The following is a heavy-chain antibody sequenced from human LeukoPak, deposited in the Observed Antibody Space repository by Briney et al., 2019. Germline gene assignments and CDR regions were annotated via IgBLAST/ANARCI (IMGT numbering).Heavy chain of an antibody. CDR3: AKGYGGNGPVFDY. Sequence: GGSLRLSCAASGFTFDDYAMHWVRQAPGKGLEWVSGISWNSGSIGYADSVKGRFTISRDNAKNSLYLQMNSLRAEDMALYYCAKGYGGNGPVFDYWGQGTLVTVSS. J-gene: IGHJ4*02. V-gene: IGHV3-9*03. CDR2: ISWNSGSI. D-gene: IGHD4-23*01. CDR1: GFTFDDYA.